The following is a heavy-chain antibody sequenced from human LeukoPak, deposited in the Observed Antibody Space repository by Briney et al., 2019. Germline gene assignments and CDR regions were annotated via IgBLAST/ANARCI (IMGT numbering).Heavy chain of an antibody. D-gene: IGHD3-10*01. Sequence: PGGSLRLSCAAPGFTFSSYAMHWVRQAPGKGLEWVAVISYDGSNKYYADSVKGRFTISRDNSKNTLYLQMNSLRAEDTAVYYCAKYGSGSYYLDYWGQGTLITVSS. J-gene: IGHJ4*02. CDR3: AKYGSGSYYLDY. CDR2: ISYDGSNK. CDR1: GFTFSSYA. V-gene: IGHV3-30-3*01.